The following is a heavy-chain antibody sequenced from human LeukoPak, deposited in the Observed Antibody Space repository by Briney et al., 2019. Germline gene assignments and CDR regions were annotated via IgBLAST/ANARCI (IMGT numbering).Heavy chain of an antibody. CDR3: ARSPGVYRYYYYMDV. D-gene: IGHD6-6*01. Sequence: PSETLSLTCTVSGGSISSGSYFWSWIRQPAGEGLEWIGRVYTSGSTYYNPPLKSRVTISVDTSKNQFSLKLSSVTAADTAVYYCARSPGVYRYYYYMDVWGKGTTVTVSS. J-gene: IGHJ6*03. CDR1: GGSISSGSYF. CDR2: VYTSGST. V-gene: IGHV4-61*02.